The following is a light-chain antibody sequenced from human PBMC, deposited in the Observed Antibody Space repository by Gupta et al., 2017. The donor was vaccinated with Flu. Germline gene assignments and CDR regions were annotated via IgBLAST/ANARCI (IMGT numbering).Light chain of an antibody. CDR2: GAS. CDR3: QQYGSSTWYS. CDR1: QSVSSSY. V-gene: IGKV3-20*01. J-gene: IGKJ2*03. Sequence: IVLTQSPGTLSLSPGESATLSCRASQSVSSSYLAWYQQKPGQAPRLLIYGASSRATGIPDRFSGSGSGTDFTLTISRLEPEDFAVYYCQQYGSSTWYSFGQGTKLEIK.